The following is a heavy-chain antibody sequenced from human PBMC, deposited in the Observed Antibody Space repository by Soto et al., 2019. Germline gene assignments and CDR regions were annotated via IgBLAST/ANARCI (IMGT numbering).Heavy chain of an antibody. J-gene: IGHJ6*02. CDR1: GGSISSYY. D-gene: IGHD2-15*01. CDR3: ATASGSTYGGPYYYYGLDV. Sequence: QGQLQESGPGLVKSSETLSLTCTVSGGSISSYYWSWIRQPPGKGLEWIGYIYYSGSTKYNPSLKSRVTISVDTSKNQFSLKVSSVTAADTAVYYCATASGSTYGGPYYYYGLDVWGQGTTVTVSS. CDR2: IYYSGST. V-gene: IGHV4-59*08.